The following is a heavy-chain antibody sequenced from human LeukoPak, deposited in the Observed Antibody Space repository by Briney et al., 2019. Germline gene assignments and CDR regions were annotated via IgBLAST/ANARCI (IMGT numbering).Heavy chain of an antibody. J-gene: IGHJ4*02. CDR2: VNPKNGGT. D-gene: IGHD2-2*01. V-gene: IGHV1-2*02. CDR1: GYTFTAYY. CDR3: LRAAPCSSSEY. Sequence: ASVKVSCKASGYTFTAYYMHWVRQAPGQGLEWMGWVNPKNGGTNYAQKFQGRVTLTWDTSITTAYMELRKLKSDDTAVYYCLRAAPCSSSEYWGQGTLVSVS.